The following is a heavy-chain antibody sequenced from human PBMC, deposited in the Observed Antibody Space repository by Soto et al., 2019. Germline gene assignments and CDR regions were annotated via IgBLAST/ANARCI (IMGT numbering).Heavy chain of an antibody. CDR2: INHSGVT. Sequence: SETLSLTCTVSSAPVSSSTYTWGWIRQPPGKGLEWIGEINHSGVTNYKPSLKRRVTISVDTSKNQLSLQLKSVTAADTALYYCARFSGSYYYAMGVWGQGSTVTVSS. V-gene: IGHV4-39*07. D-gene: IGHD6-19*01. CDR1: SAPVSSSTYT. J-gene: IGHJ6*02. CDR3: ARFSGSYYYAMGV.